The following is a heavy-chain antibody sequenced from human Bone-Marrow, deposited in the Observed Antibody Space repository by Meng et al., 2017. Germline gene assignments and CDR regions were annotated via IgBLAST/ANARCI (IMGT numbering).Heavy chain of an antibody. CDR2: ISSSSPI. V-gene: IGHV3-69-1*01. CDR3: ARPDYQLIDY. J-gene: IGHJ4*02. Sequence: GGPLRPSCAAPGYTFSDYYMNWVRQAPGRGLGWVSSISSSSPIYYADSVKGRFTISRDNAKNALYLQMNSLRAEDTAVYYCARPDYQLIDYWGQGTLVTFSS. D-gene: IGHD2-2*01. CDR1: GYTFSDYY.